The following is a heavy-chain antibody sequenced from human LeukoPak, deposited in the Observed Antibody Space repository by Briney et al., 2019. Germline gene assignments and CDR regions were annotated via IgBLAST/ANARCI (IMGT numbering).Heavy chain of an antibody. CDR1: GGSISSYY. D-gene: IGHD3-3*01. Sequence: SETLSLTCTVSGGSISSYYWSWIRQPPGKGLEWIGEINHSGSTNYNPSLKSRVTISVDTSKNQFSLKLSSVTAADTAVYYCASRDFWSGFDYWGQGTLVTVSS. J-gene: IGHJ4*02. CDR2: INHSGST. V-gene: IGHV4-34*01. CDR3: ASRDFWSGFDY.